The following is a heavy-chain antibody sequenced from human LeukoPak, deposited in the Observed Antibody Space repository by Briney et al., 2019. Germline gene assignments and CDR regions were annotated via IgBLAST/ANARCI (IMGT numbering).Heavy chain of an antibody. CDR1: GFTFNNFG. J-gene: IGHJ4*02. CDR2: IRYDGSNK. D-gene: IGHD2-2*01. Sequence: PGRSLTLSCTASGFTFNNFGMHWVRQAPGKGLEWVAFIRYDGSNKYYADSVKGRFTISRDNSKNTLFLQMNSLRAEDTAVYYCAKGDPSSASYSGAFDYWGQGTLVTVSS. CDR3: AKGDPSSASYSGAFDY. V-gene: IGHV3-30*02.